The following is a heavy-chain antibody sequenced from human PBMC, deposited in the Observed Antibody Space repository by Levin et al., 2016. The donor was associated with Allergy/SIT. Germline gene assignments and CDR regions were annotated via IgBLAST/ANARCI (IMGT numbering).Heavy chain of an antibody. V-gene: IGHV3-48*03. Sequence: GGSLRLSCAASGFIFSRYEMNWVRQAPGKGLEWVSYISNSGNTIYYADSVKGRFTISRDNAKNSLYLQMNSLRAEDTAIYYCARLAVTMLVVGRGDAMDVWGQGTTVTVSS. D-gene: IGHD3-22*01. CDR1: GFIFSRYE. CDR2: ISNSGNTI. J-gene: IGHJ6*02. CDR3: ARLAVTMLVVGRGDAMDV.